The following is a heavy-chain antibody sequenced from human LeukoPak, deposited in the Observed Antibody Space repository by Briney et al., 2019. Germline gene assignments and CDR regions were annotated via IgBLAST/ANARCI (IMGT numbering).Heavy chain of an antibody. CDR1: GASVSSASY. CDR3: ARSRAFNSGAFDP. D-gene: IGHD1-26*01. V-gene: IGHV4-61*01. J-gene: IGHJ5*02. Sequence: SETLSLACTVSGASVSSASYWTWIRQPPGKGVEWIAHIYNGVNTNYNPSLKSRVTISVDTSKNQFSLRLNSVTAADTAVYYCARSRAFNSGAFDPWGQGSLVTVSS. CDR2: IYNGVNT.